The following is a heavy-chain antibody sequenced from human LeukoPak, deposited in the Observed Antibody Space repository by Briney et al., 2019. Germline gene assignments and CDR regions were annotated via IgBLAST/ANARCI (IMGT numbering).Heavy chain of an antibody. J-gene: IGHJ4*02. D-gene: IGHD5-12*01. CDR3: EIYTGYDSF. CDR1: GYTFTGYY. CDR2: MSPDSGYT. V-gene: IGHV1-8*02. Sequence: ASVKVSCKTSGYTFTGYYMHWVRQAPGQGLEWMGWMSPDSGYTGYAQTFQGRVTLTRNTSVSTAFMELSSLRSEDTAVYYCEIYTGYDSFWGQGTLVTVSS.